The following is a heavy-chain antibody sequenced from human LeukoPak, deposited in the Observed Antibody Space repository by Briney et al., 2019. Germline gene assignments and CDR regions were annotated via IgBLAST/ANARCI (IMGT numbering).Heavy chain of an antibody. V-gene: IGHV3-7*01. D-gene: IGHD5-18*01. Sequence: PGGSLRLSCAASGFTVSRTWMAWVRQAPGKGLEWVANINQDASTRHYVDSVKGRFTISRDNAKNSLDLQMDSLRAEDTAVYYCARDLPRGYSCDYWGQGTLVTVSS. CDR2: INQDASTR. J-gene: IGHJ4*02. CDR1: GFTVSRTW. CDR3: ARDLPRGYSCDY.